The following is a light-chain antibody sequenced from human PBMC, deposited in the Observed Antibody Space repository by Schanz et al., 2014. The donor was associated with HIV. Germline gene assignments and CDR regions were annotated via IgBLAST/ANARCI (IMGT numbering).Light chain of an antibody. CDR2: SNN. Sequence: QSVLTQPPSASGTPGQRVTISCSGTTSNIGTNTVHWYQQLPGMAPKLLVYSNNQRPSGVPDRFSGSKSGTSASLAITGLQAEDEADYYCCSYAGRCLFGGGTKLTVL. CDR1: TSNIGTNT. CDR3: CSYAGRCL. J-gene: IGLJ2*01. V-gene: IGLV1-44*01.